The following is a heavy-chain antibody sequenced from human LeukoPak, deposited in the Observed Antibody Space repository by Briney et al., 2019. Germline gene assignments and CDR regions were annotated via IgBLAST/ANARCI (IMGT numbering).Heavy chain of an antibody. V-gene: IGHV4-34*01. CDR2: IDHSGSA. Sequence: SSESLSLTCDVYGGSFSGYHWSWLRQPPGRGLEWIGEIDHSGSAYYTPSLKTRVTISVDTSRNQFSLRLSSVTAADTAVYYCARGSAGARLSSWGQGTLVTVSS. J-gene: IGHJ5*02. CDR3: ARGSAGARLSS. D-gene: IGHD2/OR15-2a*01. CDR1: GGSFSGYH.